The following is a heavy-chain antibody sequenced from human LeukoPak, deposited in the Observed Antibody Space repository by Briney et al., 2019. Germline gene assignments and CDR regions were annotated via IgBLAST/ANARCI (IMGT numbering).Heavy chain of an antibody. V-gene: IGHV4-39*01. Sequence: AETLSLTCTVSGGPIAIDNYFWAWIRQAPGKGLEWIGIIYHSGNTYYSAYLRSRLTISIDTSKGQFSLRLRSLTAADTAVNYCARSWMVGEGAFDFWGQGTMVPVSS. D-gene: IGHD1-26*01. J-gene: IGHJ3*01. CDR1: GGPIAIDNYF. CDR2: IYHSGNT. CDR3: ARSWMVGEGAFDF.